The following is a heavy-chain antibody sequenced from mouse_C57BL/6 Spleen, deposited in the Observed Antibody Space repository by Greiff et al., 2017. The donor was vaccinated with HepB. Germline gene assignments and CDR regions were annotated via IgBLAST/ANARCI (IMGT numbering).Heavy chain of an antibody. V-gene: IGHV1-82*01. Sequence: VQLQQSGPELVKPGASVKISCKASGYAFSSSWMNWVKQRPGKGLEWIGRSYAGDGDTNYNGKFKGKATLTADKSSSTAYMQISSLTSEDSAVYFCARGDGAYWGQGTTLTVSS. D-gene: IGHD1-1*02. CDR3: ARGDGAY. CDR1: GYAFSSSW. CDR2: SYAGDGDT. J-gene: IGHJ2*01.